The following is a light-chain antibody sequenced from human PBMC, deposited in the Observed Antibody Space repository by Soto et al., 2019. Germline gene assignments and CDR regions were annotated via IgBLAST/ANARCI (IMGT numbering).Light chain of an antibody. CDR3: QQLSNFP. Sequence: ESVLTQSPGTLSLSPGERATLSCRASQSVSSYLAWYQQKPGQAPRLLIYDASNRATGIPARFSGSGSGTDFTLTISSLEPEDFAVYYCQQLSNFPFGQGTRLEIK. J-gene: IGKJ5*01. CDR2: DAS. CDR1: QSVSSY. V-gene: IGKV3-11*01.